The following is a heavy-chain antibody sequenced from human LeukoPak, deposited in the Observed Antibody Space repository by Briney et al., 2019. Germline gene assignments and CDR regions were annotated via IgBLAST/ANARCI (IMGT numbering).Heavy chain of an antibody. J-gene: IGHJ4*02. CDR1: GGSFSGYY. D-gene: IGHD3-22*01. CDR3: ARGYYYDSSGYVTAPIGY. CDR2: INHSGST. V-gene: IGHV4-34*01. Sequence: SETLSLTCAVYGGSFSGYYWSWIRQPPGKGLEWIGEINHSGSTNYNPSLKSRVTISVDTSKSQFSLKLSSVTAADTAVYYCARGYYYDSSGYVTAPIGYWGQGTLVTVSS.